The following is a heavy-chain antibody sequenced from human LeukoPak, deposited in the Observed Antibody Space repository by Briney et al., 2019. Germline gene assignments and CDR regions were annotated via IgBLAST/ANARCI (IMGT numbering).Heavy chain of an antibody. D-gene: IGHD5-12*01. CDR3: AGDWEGGYDYYYYYYGMDV. V-gene: IGHV3-21*01. CDR1: GFTFSSYS. J-gene: IGHJ6*02. Sequence: GGSLRLSCAASGFTFSSYSMNWVRQAPGKGLEWVSSISSSSSYIYYADSVKGRFTISRDNAKNSLYLQMNSLRAEDTAVYYCAGDWEGGYDYYYYYYGMDVWGQGTTVTVSS. CDR2: ISSSSSYI.